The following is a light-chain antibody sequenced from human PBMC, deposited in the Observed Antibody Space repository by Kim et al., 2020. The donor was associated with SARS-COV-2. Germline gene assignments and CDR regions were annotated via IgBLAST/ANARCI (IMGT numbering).Light chain of an antibody. CDR3: QQANTMPFT. V-gene: IGKV1-12*02. CDR1: EHVSRW. J-gene: IGKJ4*01. CDR2: GAS. Sequence: ASVGDTVTITCRASEHVSRWLAWYQQKPGKAPKLLIYGASSLQSGVPSRFSGSGSGTDFTLTIISLQPEDFATYFCQQANTMPFTFGGGTKVDIK.